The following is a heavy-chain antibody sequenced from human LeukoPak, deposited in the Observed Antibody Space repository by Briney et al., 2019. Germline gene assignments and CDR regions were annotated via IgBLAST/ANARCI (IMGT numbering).Heavy chain of an antibody. J-gene: IGHJ4*02. Sequence: GGSLRLSCEVSGFTFTNAWMSWVRQAPGKGLEWVSAIDPSSTYIYYADSVKGRFTISRDNAENSLYLQMNSLRVEDTAVYYCARAPTVLVGYCSSSSCQADYWGQGTLVTVSS. D-gene: IGHD2-2*01. CDR3: ARAPTVLVGYCSSSSCQADY. V-gene: IGHV3-21*01. CDR1: GFTFTNAW. CDR2: IDPSSTYI.